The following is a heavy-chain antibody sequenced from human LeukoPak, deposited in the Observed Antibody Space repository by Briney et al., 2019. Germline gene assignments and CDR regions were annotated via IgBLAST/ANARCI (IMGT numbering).Heavy chain of an antibody. D-gene: IGHD2-21*02. J-gene: IGHJ4*02. CDR3: AKDVGLVTARFYSFVY. Sequence: GGSLRLSCVGSGFTFSTYGMSWVRQAPGKGLEWVSSISGSGRTAYYADSVKGRFTISRDNSKNTLLLQMNSLRAEDTALYYCAKDVGLVTARFYSFVYWGQGTLVTVSS. CDR2: ISGSGRTA. CDR1: GFTFSTYG. V-gene: IGHV3-23*01.